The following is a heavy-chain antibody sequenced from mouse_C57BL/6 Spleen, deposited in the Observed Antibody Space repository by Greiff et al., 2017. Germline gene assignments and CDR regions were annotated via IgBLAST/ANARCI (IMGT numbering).Heavy chain of an antibody. CDR3: ARGDYYGSRNFDY. Sequence: EVKLVESGGGLVKPGGSLKLSCAASGFTFSDYGMHWVRQAPEKGLEWVAYISSGSSTIYYADTVKGRFTISRDNAKNTLFLQMTSLRSEDKAMYYCARGDYYGSRNFDYWGQGTTLTVSS. J-gene: IGHJ2*01. D-gene: IGHD1-1*01. CDR1: GFTFSDYG. CDR2: ISSGSSTI. V-gene: IGHV5-17*01.